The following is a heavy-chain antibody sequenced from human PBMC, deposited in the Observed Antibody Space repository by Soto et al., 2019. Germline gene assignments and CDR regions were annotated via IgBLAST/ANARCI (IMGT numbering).Heavy chain of an antibody. CDR2: IYYSGST. J-gene: IGHJ4*02. Sequence: QVQLQESGXGLVXPSQXLSLTCTVSGGSIXXXXXXXXXXXXXXXXXLEWIGYIYYSGSTYYNPSLKSRVTISVDXSKNXXSLXXXXXXXXXXXXXXXXXXXXXXXXXXXXWGQGTLVTVSS. CDR3: XXXXXXXXXXXXXX. CDR1: GGSIXXXXXX. V-gene: IGHV4-31*03.